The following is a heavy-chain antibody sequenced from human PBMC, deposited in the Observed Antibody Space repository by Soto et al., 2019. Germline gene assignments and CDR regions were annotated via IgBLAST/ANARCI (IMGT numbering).Heavy chain of an antibody. CDR3: ARSIAAAGTTNYYYYGMDV. V-gene: IGHV1-69*01. CDR1: GGTFSSYA. CDR2: IIPIFGTA. J-gene: IGHJ6*02. D-gene: IGHD6-13*01. Sequence: QVQLVQSGAEVKKPGSSVKVSCKASGGTFSSYAISWVRQAPGQGLEWMGGIIPIFGTANYAQKFQGRVTITAEESTSTAYMELSSLRSEDTAVYYCARSIAAAGTTNYYYYGMDVWGQGPTVTVSS.